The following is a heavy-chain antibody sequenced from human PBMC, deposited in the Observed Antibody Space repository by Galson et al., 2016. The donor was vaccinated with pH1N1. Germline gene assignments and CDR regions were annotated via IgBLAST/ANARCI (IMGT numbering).Heavy chain of an antibody. J-gene: IGHJ1*01. V-gene: IGHV1-18*01. Sequence: SVKVSCKASGYTFSNYGLTWVRQAPGQGLEWMGWISAYDGNTIYAQRFQGRVTMTTDTSTSTADMELGSLRPDDTAVYYCARAVTFDGDLEYFQHWGQGTLVTVSS. CDR1: GYTFSNYG. CDR3: ARAVTFDGDLEYFQH. CDR2: ISAYDGNT. D-gene: IGHD4-17*01.